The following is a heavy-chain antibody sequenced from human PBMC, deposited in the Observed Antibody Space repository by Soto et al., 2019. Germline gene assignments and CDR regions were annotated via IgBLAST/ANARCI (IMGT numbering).Heavy chain of an antibody. J-gene: IGHJ5*02. D-gene: IGHD6-13*01. CDR2: ISAYNGNT. V-gene: IGHV1-18*04. CDR1: GYTFTSYG. Sequence: ASVKVSCKASGYTFTSYGISWVRQAPGQGLEWMGWISAYNGNTNYAQKLQGRVTMTTDTSTSTANMELRSLRSDETAVYYGAVPIAPNWFDPWGQGTLVTVSS. CDR3: AVPIAPNWFDP.